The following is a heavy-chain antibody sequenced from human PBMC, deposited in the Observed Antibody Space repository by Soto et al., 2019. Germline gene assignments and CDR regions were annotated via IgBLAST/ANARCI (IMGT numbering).Heavy chain of an antibody. D-gene: IGHD6-13*01. CDR2: ISSSGSTI. CDR1: GFTFSSYE. CDR3: ARVPGLADYFDY. J-gene: IGHJ4*02. Sequence: GGSLRLSCAASGFTFSSYEMNWVRQAPGKGLEWVSYISSSGSTIYYADSVKGRFTISRDNAKNSLYLQMNSLRAEDTAVYYCARVPGLADYFDYWGQGTLVTVSS. V-gene: IGHV3-48*03.